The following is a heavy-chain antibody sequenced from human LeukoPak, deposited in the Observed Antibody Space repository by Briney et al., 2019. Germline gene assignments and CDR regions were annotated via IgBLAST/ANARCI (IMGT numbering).Heavy chain of an antibody. CDR1: GYTLTELS. D-gene: IGHD2-2*01. CDR2: FDPEDGET. J-gene: IGHJ4*02. CDR3: ATAVQAFAWPYYFDY. V-gene: IGHV1-24*01. Sequence: GASVKVSCKVSGYTLTELSMHWVRQAPGKGLEWMGGFDPEDGETIYAQKLQGRVTMTEDTSTDTAYMELSSLRSEDTAVYYCATAVQAFAWPYYFDYWGQGTLVIVSS.